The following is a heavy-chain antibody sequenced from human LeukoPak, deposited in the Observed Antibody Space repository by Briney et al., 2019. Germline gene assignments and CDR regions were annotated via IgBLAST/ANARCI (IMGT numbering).Heavy chain of an antibody. CDR1: GFTFSSHW. J-gene: IGHJ5*02. Sequence: GGSLRLSCAASGFTFSSHWMSWVRQAPGKGLEWVADIEQDGGEKYYVDSVKGRFTISRDNAKNSLYLQMNSLRPEDTALYYCARDMGGSSQSWGQGTLVTVSS. D-gene: IGHD6-13*01. CDR2: IEQDGGEK. V-gene: IGHV3-7*04. CDR3: ARDMGGSSQS.